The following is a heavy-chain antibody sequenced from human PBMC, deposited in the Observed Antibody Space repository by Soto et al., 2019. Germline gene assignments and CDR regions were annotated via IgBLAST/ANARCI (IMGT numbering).Heavy chain of an antibody. Sequence: SETLSLTCTVSGGSISSSSYYWGWIRQPPGKGLEWIGSIYYSGSTYYNPSLKSRVTISVDTSKNQFSLKLSSVTAADTAVYYCARHPTSNYYYYYYMDVWGKGTTVTVSS. CDR2: IYYSGST. CDR3: ARHPTSNYYYYYYMDV. V-gene: IGHV4-39*01. CDR1: GGSISSSSYY. J-gene: IGHJ6*03. D-gene: IGHD4-4*01.